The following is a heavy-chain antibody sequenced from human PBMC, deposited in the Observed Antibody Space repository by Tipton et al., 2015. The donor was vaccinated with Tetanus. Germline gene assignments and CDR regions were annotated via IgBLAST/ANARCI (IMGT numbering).Heavy chain of an antibody. J-gene: IGHJ4*02. Sequence: SLRLSCAASGFTHSRYTLNWVRQAPGKGLEWVAKIDPDGSAKSYVDSVKGRFTLSRDNDKNSLYLQMNSLRVEDTAVYYCARDMDYWGQGTLVTVSS. CDR3: ARDMDY. CDR1: GFTHSRYT. CDR2: IDPDGSAK. V-gene: IGHV3-7*01.